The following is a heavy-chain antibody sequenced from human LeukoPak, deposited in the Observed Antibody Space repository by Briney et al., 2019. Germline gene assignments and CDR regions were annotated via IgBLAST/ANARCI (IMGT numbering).Heavy chain of an antibody. CDR1: GYSVTSGYD. V-gene: IGHV4-38-2*02. CDR2: IYYRRTT. D-gene: IGHD6-13*01. Sequence: SETLSLTCTVSGYSVTSGYDWGWIREPPGKGLEWIASIYYRRTTYYNPSLKSRVTISVDTSKNQFSLKLSSVTAADTAVYYCARRPGVAAAGWFDPWGQGTLVTVSS. J-gene: IGHJ5*02. CDR3: ARRPGVAAAGWFDP.